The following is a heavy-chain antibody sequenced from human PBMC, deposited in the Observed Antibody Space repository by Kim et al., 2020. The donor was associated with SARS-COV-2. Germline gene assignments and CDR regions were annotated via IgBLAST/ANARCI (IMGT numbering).Heavy chain of an antibody. CDR3: SNPRGGVTAF. V-gene: IGHV3-23*01. CDR2: ITGSGGTQ. J-gene: IGHJ4*02. CDR1: GFTFSTYG. Sequence: GGSLRLSCAASGFTFSTYGMSWVRQAPGKGLEWVSGITGSGGTQSYADSVKGRFTISRDNSKNTLYLQMNSLRAEDTAVYYCSNPRGGVTAFWGRGTLVTVSS. D-gene: IGHD2-21*02.